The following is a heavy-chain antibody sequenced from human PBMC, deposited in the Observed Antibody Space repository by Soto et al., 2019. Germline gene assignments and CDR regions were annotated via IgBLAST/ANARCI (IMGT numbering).Heavy chain of an antibody. CDR2: INHSGST. Sequence: PSETLSLTCAVYGGSSSGYYWSWIRQPPGKGLEWIGEINHSGSTNYNPSLKSRVTISVDTSKNQFSLKLSSVTAADTAVYYCAIGLGYCSGGSGKANDQGGQGTLVTVT. CDR1: GGSSSGYY. D-gene: IGHD2-15*01. V-gene: IGHV4-34*01. J-gene: IGHJ4*02. CDR3: AIGLGYCSGGSGKANDQ.